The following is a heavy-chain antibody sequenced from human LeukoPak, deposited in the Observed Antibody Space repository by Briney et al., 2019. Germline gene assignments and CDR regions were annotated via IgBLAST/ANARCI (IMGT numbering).Heavy chain of an antibody. Sequence: PGGSLRLSCAASGFIFSSYSMNWVRQAPGRGLEWVSSISSSSSYIYYADSVKGRFTISRDNAKNSLYLQMNSLRAEDTAVYYCAREGVYYYGSGSFYFDYWGQGTLVTVSS. J-gene: IGHJ4*02. CDR1: GFIFSSYS. V-gene: IGHV3-21*01. CDR2: ISSSSSYI. D-gene: IGHD3-10*01. CDR3: AREGVYYYGSGSFYFDY.